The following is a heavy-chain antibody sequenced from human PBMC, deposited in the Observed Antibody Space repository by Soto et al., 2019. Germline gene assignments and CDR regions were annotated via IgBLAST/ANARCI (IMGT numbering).Heavy chain of an antibody. CDR1: GYTFTSYG. D-gene: IGHD2-15*01. V-gene: IGHV1-18*01. J-gene: IGHJ4*02. CDR3: VSDQYCSGGSWYFGWNY. CDR2: ISAYNSNT. Sequence: ASVKVSCKASGYTFTSYGISWARQAHGQGVEWMGWISAYNSNTNYAQKLQGRVTMTTDTSTSTAYMELRSLRSDDTAVYYCVSDQYCSGGSWYFGWNYWGQGTLVTVSS.